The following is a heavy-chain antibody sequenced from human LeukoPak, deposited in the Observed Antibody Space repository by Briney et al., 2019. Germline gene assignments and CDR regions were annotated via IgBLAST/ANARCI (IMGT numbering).Heavy chain of an antibody. CDR1: VYTFTDHY. Sequence: ATVRLSFKASVYTFTDHYIHWVQQAPGKGLEWMGRVDPADGETMYTEKFQGRVSIVADTSTDTVYLEVRGLTSADTAVYYCAVLDYGDFFRDVDLWGRGTLVTVSS. V-gene: IGHV1-69-2*01. CDR3: AVLDYGDFFRDVDL. D-gene: IGHD4-17*01. J-gene: IGHJ2*01. CDR2: VDPADGET.